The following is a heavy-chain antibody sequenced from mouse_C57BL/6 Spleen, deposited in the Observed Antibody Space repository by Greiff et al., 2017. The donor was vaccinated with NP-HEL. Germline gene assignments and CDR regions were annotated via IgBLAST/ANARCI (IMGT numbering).Heavy chain of an antibody. CDR1: GFNIKDDY. D-gene: IGHD1-3*01. CDR3: TRLYRYYAMDY. V-gene: IGHV14-4*01. J-gene: IGHJ4*01. CDR2: IDPENGDT. Sequence: EVKLQESGAELVRPGASVKLSCTASGFNIKDDYMHWVKQRPEQGLEWIGWIDPENGDTEYASKFQGKATITADTSSNTAYLQLSSLTSEDTAVYYCTRLYRYYAMDYWGQGTSVTVSS.